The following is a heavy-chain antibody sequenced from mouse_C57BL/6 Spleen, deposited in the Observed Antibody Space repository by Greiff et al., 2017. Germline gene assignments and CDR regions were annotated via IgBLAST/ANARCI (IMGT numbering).Heavy chain of an antibody. D-gene: IGHD1-1*01. V-gene: IGHV1-82*01. CDR3: AGSSYGWYFDV. Sequence: QVQLQQSGPELVKPGASVKISCKASGYAFSSSWMNWVKQRPGKGLEWIGRIYPGDGDTNYNGKFKGKATLTADKSSSTAYMQLSSLTSEDSAVYSCAGSSYGWYFDVWGTGTTVTVSS. CDR2: IYPGDGDT. J-gene: IGHJ1*03. CDR1: GYAFSSSW.